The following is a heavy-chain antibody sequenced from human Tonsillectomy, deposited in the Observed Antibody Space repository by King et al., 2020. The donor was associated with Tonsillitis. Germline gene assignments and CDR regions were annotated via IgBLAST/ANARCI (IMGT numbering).Heavy chain of an antibody. CDR1: GFTFRSYA. CDR2: SSGSGGST. Sequence: VQLVESGGGLVQPGGSLRLSGASSGFTFRSYAMSWVRQAPGKGLEWVSASSGSGGSTYYADSVRGRFTISRDNSKNTLYLQMNSLRAEDTAVYYCAKCWGDYRIIDYWGQGTLVTVSS. J-gene: IGHJ4*02. CDR3: AKCWGDYRIIDY. D-gene: IGHD4-17*01. V-gene: IGHV3-23*04.